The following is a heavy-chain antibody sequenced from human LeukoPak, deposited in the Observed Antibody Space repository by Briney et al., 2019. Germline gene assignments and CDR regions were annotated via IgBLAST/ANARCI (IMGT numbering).Heavy chain of an antibody. CDR1: GFTFSSYG. CDR2: ISYDGSNK. Sequence: GGSLRLSCAASGFTFSSYGMHWVRQAPGKGLEWVAVISYDGSNKYYADSVKGRFTISRDNSKNTLYLQMNSLRAEDTAVYYCASFLPWSYFDYWGQGTLVTVSS. D-gene: IGHD1-1*01. CDR3: ASFLPWSYFDY. V-gene: IGHV3-30*03. J-gene: IGHJ4*02.